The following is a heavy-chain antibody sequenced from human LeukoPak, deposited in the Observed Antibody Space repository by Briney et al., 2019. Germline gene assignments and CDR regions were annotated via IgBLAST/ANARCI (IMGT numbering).Heavy chain of an antibody. D-gene: IGHD1-26*01. Sequence: GGSLRLSCAASGFTFSSYAMSWVRQAPGKGLEWVSAISGSGGSTYHADSVKGRLTISRDNSKNTLYLQMNSLRAEDTAVYYCAKNRVGASSGMDAWGQGTTVTVSS. CDR2: ISGSGGST. J-gene: IGHJ6*02. CDR1: GFTFSSYA. CDR3: AKNRVGASSGMDA. V-gene: IGHV3-23*01.